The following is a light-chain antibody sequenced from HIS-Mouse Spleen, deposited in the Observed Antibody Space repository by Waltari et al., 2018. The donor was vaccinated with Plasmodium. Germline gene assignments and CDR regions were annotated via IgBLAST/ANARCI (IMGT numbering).Light chain of an antibody. J-gene: IGKJ5*01. CDR3: QQRSNWPPT. Sequence: EIVLTQSPATLSLSPGERAPLSCRASQSVSRYLAWYQQKPGQAPRLLIYDASNRATGIPARFSGSGSGTDFTLTISSLEPEDFAVYYCQQRSNWPPTFGQGTRLEIK. CDR1: QSVSRY. V-gene: IGKV3-11*01. CDR2: DAS.